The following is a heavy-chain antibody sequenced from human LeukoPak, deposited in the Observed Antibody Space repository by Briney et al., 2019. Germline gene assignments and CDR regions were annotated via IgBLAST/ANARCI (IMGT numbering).Heavy chain of an antibody. J-gene: IGHJ6*02. CDR2: IYSGGST. V-gene: IGHV3-66*01. CDR1: GFTVSSNY. D-gene: IGHD2-2*02. Sequence: GGSLRLSCAASGFTVSSNYMSWVRQAPGKGLEWVSVIYSGGSTYYADSVKGRFTISRDNSKNTLYLQMNSLRAEDTAVYYCARSLYPRYYYYYYGMDVWGQGTTVPVSS. CDR3: ARSLYPRYYYYYYGMDV.